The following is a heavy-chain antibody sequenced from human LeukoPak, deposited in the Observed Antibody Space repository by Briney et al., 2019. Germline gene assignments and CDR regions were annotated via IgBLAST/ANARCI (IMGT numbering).Heavy chain of an antibody. CDR1: GGSISSSSYY. CDR3: ARDRRYVGTDY. D-gene: IGHD3-16*01. Sequence: SETLPLTCTVSGGSISSSSYYWGWIRQPPGKGLEWIGNIYYSGSTYYNPSLKSRVTISVDTSKNQFSLKLSSVTAADTAVYYCARDRRYVGTDYWGQGTLVPVSS. V-gene: IGHV4-39*07. CDR2: IYYSGST. J-gene: IGHJ4*02.